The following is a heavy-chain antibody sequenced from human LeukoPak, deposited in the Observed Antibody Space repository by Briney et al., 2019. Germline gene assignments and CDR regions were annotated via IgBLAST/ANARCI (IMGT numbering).Heavy chain of an antibody. J-gene: IGHJ3*02. Sequence: SVKVSCKASGGTFISYAISWVRQAPGQGLEWMGRIIPIFGTANYAQKFQGRVTITTDESTSTAYMELSSLRSEDTAVYYCARDRRESALWFGESAADAFDIWGQGTMVTVSS. V-gene: IGHV1-69*05. CDR3: ARDRRESALWFGESAADAFDI. CDR2: IIPIFGTA. CDR1: GGTFISYA. D-gene: IGHD3-10*01.